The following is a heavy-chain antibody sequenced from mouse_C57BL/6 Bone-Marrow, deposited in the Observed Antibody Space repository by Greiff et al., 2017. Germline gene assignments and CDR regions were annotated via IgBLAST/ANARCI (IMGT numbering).Heavy chain of an antibody. CDR2: ISYDGSN. CDR3: ARFIGDY. J-gene: IGHJ2*01. Sequence: VQLKESGPGLVKPSQSLSLTCSVTGYSITSGYYWNWIRQFPGNKLEWMGYISYDGSNNYNPSLKNRISITRDTSKNQFFLKLNSVTTEDTATYYCARFIGDYWGQGTTLTGSS. V-gene: IGHV3-6*01. D-gene: IGHD1-1*01. CDR1: GYSITSGYY.